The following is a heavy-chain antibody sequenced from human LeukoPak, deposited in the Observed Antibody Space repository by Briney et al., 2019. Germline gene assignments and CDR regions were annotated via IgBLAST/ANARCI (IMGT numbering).Heavy chain of an antibody. CDR2: INSDGSST. Sequence: GGSLRLSCAASGFTFSSYWMHWVRQAPGKGLVWVSRINSDGSSTGYADSVKGRFTISRDNSKNTLYLQMNSLRAEDTAVYYCAKALGLEMATIPDAFDIWGQGTMVTVSS. V-gene: IGHV3-74*01. CDR1: GFTFSSYW. CDR3: AKALGLEMATIPDAFDI. J-gene: IGHJ3*02. D-gene: IGHD5-24*01.